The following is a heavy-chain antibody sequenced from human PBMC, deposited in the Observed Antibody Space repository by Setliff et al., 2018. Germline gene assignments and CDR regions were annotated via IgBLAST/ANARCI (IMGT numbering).Heavy chain of an antibody. CDR3: VTYYVGLGGRGY. D-gene: IGHD3-16*01. V-gene: IGHV4-38-2*01. CDR1: GFSITNGYY. CDR2: IFQSGIT. J-gene: IGHJ4*02. Sequence: PSETLSLTCAVSGFSITNGYYWGWIRQSPGKQLEWIGNIFQSGITFYNPSLKSRVTISLDPSQNQFSLKLRSVTAADTAVYFCVTYYVGLGGRGYWGQGTLVTVSS.